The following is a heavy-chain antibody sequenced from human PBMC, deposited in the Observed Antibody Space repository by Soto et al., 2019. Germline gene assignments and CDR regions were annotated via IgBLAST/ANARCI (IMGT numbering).Heavy chain of an antibody. D-gene: IGHD6-6*01. CDR3: ARGLGRQLQY. J-gene: IGHJ4*02. CDR2: INHSGST. V-gene: IGHV4-34*01. Sequence: SETLSLTCAVYGGSFSGYYWSWIRQPPGKGLEWIGEINHSGSTNYNPSLKSRVAISVGTSKNQFSLKLSSVTAADTAVYYCARGLGRQLQYWGQGTLVTVSS. CDR1: GGSFSGYY.